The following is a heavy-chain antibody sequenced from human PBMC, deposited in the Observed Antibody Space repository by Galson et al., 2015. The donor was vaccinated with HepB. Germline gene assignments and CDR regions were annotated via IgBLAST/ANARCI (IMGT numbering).Heavy chain of an antibody. V-gene: IGHV3-23*01. D-gene: IGHD5-24*01. CDR1: GFMFGAYG. J-gene: IGHJ4*02. CDR3: ARRNPNYGYAFDF. Sequence: SLRLSCAASGFMFGAYGMSWVRQAPGKGLEWVSAVSGGGENTFYADPVKGRFSISRDNSRNTLYLHMNSLRGEDTAVYYCARRNPNYGYAFDFWGQGTLVTVSS. CDR2: VSGGGENT.